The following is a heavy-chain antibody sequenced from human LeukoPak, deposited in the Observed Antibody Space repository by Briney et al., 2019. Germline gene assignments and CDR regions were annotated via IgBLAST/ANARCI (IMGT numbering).Heavy chain of an antibody. CDR3: AKSSSWYEVIGY. CDR1: EFTFSSYS. J-gene: IGHJ4*02. V-gene: IGHV3-21*01. CDR2: ISSSNTYI. D-gene: IGHD6-13*01. Sequence: GGSLRLSCAASEFTFSSYSMNWVRQAPGKGLEWVSSISSSNTYIYYADSVKGRFTISRDNAKNSLYLQMNSLRAEDTAVYYCAKSSSWYEVIGYWGQGTLVTVSS.